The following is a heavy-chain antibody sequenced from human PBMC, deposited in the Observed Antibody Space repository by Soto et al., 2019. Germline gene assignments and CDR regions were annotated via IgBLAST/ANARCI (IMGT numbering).Heavy chain of an antibody. J-gene: IGHJ4*02. CDR3: AKGSSSTRPYYFDY. V-gene: IGHV3-23*01. CDR1: GFIFSSYV. D-gene: IGHD6-6*01. CDR2: ITGSSGDT. Sequence: GGSLRLSCAPSGFIFSSYVMTWVRQAPGKGLEWVSAITGSSGDTYYADSVKGRFTISRDNSNNALYLQMDSLRAEDTALDFCAKGSSSTRPYYFDYWGQGTLVTVSS.